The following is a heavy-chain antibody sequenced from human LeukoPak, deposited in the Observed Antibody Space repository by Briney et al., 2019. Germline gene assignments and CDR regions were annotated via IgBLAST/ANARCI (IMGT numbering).Heavy chain of an antibody. D-gene: IGHD3-10*01. J-gene: IGHJ5*02. CDR3: ARQTLLWFGERRSGFDP. CDR1: GGSISSSSYY. V-gene: IGHV4-39*07. Sequence: KSSETLSLTCTVSGGSISSSSYYWGWIRQPPGKGLEWIGSIYHSGGPYYNPSLKSRVTLSIDTSKNQFSLKLTSVTAADTAMYYCARQTLLWFGERRSGFDPWGQGTLVTVSS. CDR2: IYHSGGP.